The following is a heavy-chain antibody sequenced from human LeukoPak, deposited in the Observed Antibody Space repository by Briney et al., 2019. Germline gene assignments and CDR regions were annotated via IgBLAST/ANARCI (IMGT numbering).Heavy chain of an antibody. D-gene: IGHD2-8*01. CDR1: GFTFSSYG. Sequence: GGSLRLSCAASGFTFSSYGMHWVRQAPGKGLEWEAFIGYDGRNTLYADSVKGRFTISRDNSKNTLYLQMNSLRAEDTSVYYCAKDAVAACSNGVCYTFYYYHMDVWGKGTTVTVSS. CDR3: AKDAVAACSNGVCYTFYYYHMDV. CDR2: IGYDGRNT. V-gene: IGHV3-30*02. J-gene: IGHJ6*03.